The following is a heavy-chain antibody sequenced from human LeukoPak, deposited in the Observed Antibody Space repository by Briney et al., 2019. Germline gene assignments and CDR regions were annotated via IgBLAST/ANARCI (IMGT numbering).Heavy chain of an antibody. CDR1: GFTFTSSA. Sequence: SVNVSCKASGFTFTSSAVQWVRQARGQRLEWIGWIVVGSGNTNYAQKFQESVTITRDMSTSTAYMELSSLRSEDTAVYYCSEERAYYYDSSGYSLLGETGFDPWGQGTLVTVPS. J-gene: IGHJ5*02. CDR2: IVVGSGNT. V-gene: IGHV1-58*01. D-gene: IGHD3-22*01. CDR3: SEERAYYYDSSGYSLLGETGFDP.